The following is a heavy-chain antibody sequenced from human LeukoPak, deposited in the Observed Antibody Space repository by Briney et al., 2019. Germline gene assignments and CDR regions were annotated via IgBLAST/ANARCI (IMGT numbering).Heavy chain of an antibody. J-gene: IGHJ4*02. D-gene: IGHD2-8*01. CDR1: GYSFTSYW. CDR3: ASVYAGDFDY. Sequence: GESLRISCKGSGYSFTSYWITWVRQMPGKGLEWMGRIDPSDSHINYSPSFQGHVTISVDKSISTAYLQWSSLKASDTAMYYCASVYAGDFDYWGQGTLVTVSS. V-gene: IGHV5-10-1*01. CDR2: IDPSDSHI.